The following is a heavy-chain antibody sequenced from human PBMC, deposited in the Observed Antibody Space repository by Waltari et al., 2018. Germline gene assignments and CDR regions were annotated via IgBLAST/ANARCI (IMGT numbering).Heavy chain of an antibody. V-gene: IGHV1-69*13. CDR3: ASSYDVPYYYDSTLTRFDY. J-gene: IGHJ4*02. Sequence: QVQLVQSGAEVKKPGSSVKVSCKASGGTFSSYAISWVRQAPGQGLEGMGGIIPIFGTANYAQKFQGRVTITADESTSTAYMELSSLRSEDTAVYYCASSYDVPYYYDSTLTRFDYWGQGTLVTVSS. D-gene: IGHD3-22*01. CDR1: GGTFSSYA. CDR2: IIPIFGTA.